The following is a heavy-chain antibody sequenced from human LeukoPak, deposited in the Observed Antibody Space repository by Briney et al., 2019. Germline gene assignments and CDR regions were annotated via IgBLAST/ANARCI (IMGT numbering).Heavy chain of an antibody. J-gene: IGHJ4*02. D-gene: IGHD3-9*01. CDR3: ARDRYDILTGYYEDY. V-gene: IGHV1-46*01. CDR2: INPSGGST. Sequence: SVKVSCKASGYTFTSYYMHWVRQAPGQGLEWMGIINPSGGSTSYAQKFQGRVTMTRDTSTSTVYMELSSLRSEDTAVYYCARDRYDILTGYYEDYWGQGTLVTVSS. CDR1: GYTFTSYY.